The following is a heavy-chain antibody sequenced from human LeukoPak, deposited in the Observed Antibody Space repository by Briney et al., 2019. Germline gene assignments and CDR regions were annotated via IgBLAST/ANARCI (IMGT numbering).Heavy chain of an antibody. V-gene: IGHV3-7*01. CDR1: GFTFSSYW. Sequence: GGSLRLSCAASGFTFSSYWMSWVRQAPGKGLEWVANIKQDGSEKYYVDSVKGRFTISRDNAKNSLYLRMNSLRAEDTAVYYCARDHDYYYGSRNYYNFPNYFDYWGQGTLVTVSS. CDR2: IKQDGSEK. D-gene: IGHD3-10*01. J-gene: IGHJ4*02. CDR3: ARDHDYYYGSRNYYNFPNYFDY.